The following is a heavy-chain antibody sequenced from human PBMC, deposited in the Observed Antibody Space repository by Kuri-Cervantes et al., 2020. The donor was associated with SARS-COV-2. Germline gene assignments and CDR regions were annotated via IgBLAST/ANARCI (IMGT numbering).Heavy chain of an antibody. CDR1: GFTVSSNY. V-gene: IGHV3-53*01. D-gene: IGHD1-26*01. CDR2: IYSGGST. J-gene: IGHJ4*02. CDR3: ARTNSGSFYFDY. Sequence: ETLSLTCAASGFTVSSNYMSWVRQAPGKGLEWVSVIYSGGSTYYADSVKGRFTISRDNSKNTPYLQMNSLRAEDTAVYYCARTNSGSFYFDYWGQGTLVTVSS.